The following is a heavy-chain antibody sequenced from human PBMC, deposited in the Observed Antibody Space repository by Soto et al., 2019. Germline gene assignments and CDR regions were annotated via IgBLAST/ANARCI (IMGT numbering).Heavy chain of an antibody. CDR2: MYPGDSDT. D-gene: IGHD3-3*01. J-gene: IGHJ4*02. CDR3: ARLPRECNKTSCYYADH. Sequence: LGESVKISCRGSGYDFNTNWFGWVRQLPGRGLEWVGIMYPGDSDTRYNPSLQGHVTLSVDVTVSTAFLQWRSLETSDTGMYFCARLPRECNKTSCYYADHWGQGTQVTVSS. CDR1: GYDFNTNW. V-gene: IGHV5-51*01.